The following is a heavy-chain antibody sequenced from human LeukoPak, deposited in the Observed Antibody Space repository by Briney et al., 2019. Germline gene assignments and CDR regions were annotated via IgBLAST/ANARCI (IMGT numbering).Heavy chain of an antibody. CDR3: ARDPGDIVVVVAPDY. J-gene: IGHJ4*02. V-gene: IGHV4-39*07. D-gene: IGHD2-15*01. CDR2: IYYSGST. Sequence: PSETLSLTCTVSGVSISSSSYYWGWIRQPPGKGLEWIGMIYYSGSTYYNPSLKSRVTISVDTSKNQFSLKLSSVTAADTAVYYCARDPGDIVVVVAPDYWGQGTLVTVSS. CDR1: GVSISSSSYY.